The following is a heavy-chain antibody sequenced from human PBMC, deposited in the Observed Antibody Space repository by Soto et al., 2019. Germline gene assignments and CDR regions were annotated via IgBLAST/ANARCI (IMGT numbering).Heavy chain of an antibody. D-gene: IGHD5-18*01. Sequence: QVQLVQSGAEVKKPGASVKVSCKTSGYTFTSYHISWVRQAPGQGLEWMGWISAYNTNTKYAQKVQGRVTMTTDTXXXXXXXXXXXXXXXXXXXXXXXXDTPXTDYWGQGTLVTVSS. V-gene: IGHV1-18*01. CDR3: XXDTPXTDY. CDR2: ISAYNTNT. J-gene: IGHJ4*02. CDR1: GYTFTSYH.